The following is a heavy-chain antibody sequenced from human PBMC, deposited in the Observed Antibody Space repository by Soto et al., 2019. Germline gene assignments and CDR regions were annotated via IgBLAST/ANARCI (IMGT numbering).Heavy chain of an antibody. CDR1: GGSMRNYF. CDR3: AAGEASSRNLAPYYLDF. Sequence: SETLSLTCTVSGGSMRNYFWTWIRQPPGKGLEWIGYVHYSGTTSFFPSYNPSLRSRVTISEDTSKNQFSLKLLSVTTADTAVYFCAAGEASSRNLAPYYLDFWGQGTLVTVSS. V-gene: IGHV4-59*01. CDR2: VHYSGTT. D-gene: IGHD6-13*01. J-gene: IGHJ4*02.